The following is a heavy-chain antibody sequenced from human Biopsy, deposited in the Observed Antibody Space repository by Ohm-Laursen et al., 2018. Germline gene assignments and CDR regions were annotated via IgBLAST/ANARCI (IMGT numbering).Heavy chain of an antibody. CDR3: AKGGYCTTTSCYMDVDY. CDR1: GFSFDNYA. V-gene: IGHV3-23*01. Sequence: SLRLSCAASGFSFDNYAMNWVRQAPGKGLGWVSTISGSGGSTYYADSVKGRFTISRDASKNTLYLLMNSLRAGDTAMYYCAKGGYCTTTSCYMDVDYWGQGTLVTVSS. J-gene: IGHJ4*02. CDR2: ISGSGGST. D-gene: IGHD2-2*02.